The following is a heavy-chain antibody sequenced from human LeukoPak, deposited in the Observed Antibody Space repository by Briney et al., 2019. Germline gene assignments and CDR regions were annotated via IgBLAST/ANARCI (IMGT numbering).Heavy chain of an antibody. CDR2: ITWNSGNV. CDR3: VKSSGDSYFDY. D-gene: IGHD3-10*01. CDR1: GFTFDDYA. Sequence: SLKISCKGSGFTFDDYAMHWVRQPPGKGLEWVSGITWNSGNVGYADSVKGRFTISRDNAQNSLYLQMNSLRAEDTALYYCVKSSGDSYFDYWGQGTLVTVSS. J-gene: IGHJ4*02. V-gene: IGHV3-9*01.